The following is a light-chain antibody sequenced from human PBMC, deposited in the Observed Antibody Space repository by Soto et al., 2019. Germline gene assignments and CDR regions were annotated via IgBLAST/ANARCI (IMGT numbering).Light chain of an antibody. CDR3: QQYGSSPPYT. V-gene: IGKV3-20*01. CDR2: AAS. J-gene: IGKJ2*01. Sequence: PGERATLSCRASRSIASSYLAWYQQKPGQAPRLLIYAASIRATGIPDRFSGSGSATDFTLTISRLEPEDFAVYYCQQYGSSPPYTFGQGTKLEIK. CDR1: RSIASSY.